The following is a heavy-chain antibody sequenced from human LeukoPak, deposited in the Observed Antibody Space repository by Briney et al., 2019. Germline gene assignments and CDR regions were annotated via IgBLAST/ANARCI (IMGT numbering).Heavy chain of an antibody. CDR3: ASETGYFDWLVSPLYYYYGMDV. D-gene: IGHD3-9*01. J-gene: IGHJ6*04. Sequence: GGSLRLSCAASGFTFSSYAMSSVRQAPGEGLEWVSAISGSGGSTYYADSVKGRFTISRDNSKNTLYLQMNSLRAEDTAVYYCASETGYFDWLVSPLYYYYGMDVWGKGTTVTVSS. V-gene: IGHV3-23*01. CDR2: ISGSGGST. CDR1: GFTFSSYA.